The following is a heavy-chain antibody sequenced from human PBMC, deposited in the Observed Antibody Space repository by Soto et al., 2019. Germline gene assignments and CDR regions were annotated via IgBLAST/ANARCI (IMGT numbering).Heavy chain of an antibody. Sequence: GGSLRLSCAASGFTFSSYAMHWVRQAPGKGLEWVAVISYDGSNKYYADSVKGRFTISRDNSKNTLYLQMNSLRAEDTAVYYCARDHRYYYDSSGYGTLDYWGQGTLVTVSS. CDR3: ARDHRYYYDSSGYGTLDY. CDR1: GFTFSSYA. D-gene: IGHD3-22*01. J-gene: IGHJ4*02. V-gene: IGHV3-30-3*01. CDR2: ISYDGSNK.